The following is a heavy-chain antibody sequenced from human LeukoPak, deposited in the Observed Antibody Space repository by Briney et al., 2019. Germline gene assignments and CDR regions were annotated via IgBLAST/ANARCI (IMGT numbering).Heavy chain of an antibody. Sequence: SQTLSLTCTVSGGSISSGGYYWSWIRQHPGKGLEWIGYIYYSGSTYYNPSLKSRVTISVDTSKNQFSLKLSSVTAADTAVYYCARVRSYGGNHFDYWGQGTLVTVSS. J-gene: IGHJ4*02. V-gene: IGHV4-31*03. CDR3: ARVRSYGGNHFDY. D-gene: IGHD4-23*01. CDR2: IYYSGST. CDR1: GGSISSGGYY.